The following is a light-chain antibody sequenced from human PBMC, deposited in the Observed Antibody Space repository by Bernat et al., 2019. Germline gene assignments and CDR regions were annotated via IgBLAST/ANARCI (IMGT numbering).Light chain of an antibody. CDR1: QDISNY. V-gene: IGKV1-39*01. Sequence: DIQMTQSPSSLSASVGDRVTITCQASQDISNYLNWYQQKPGKAPKLLIYDASNLETGVPSRFSGRGSGTDFTLTISSLQPEDFATYYCQQSYSIPRTFGGGTKVEI. J-gene: IGKJ4*01. CDR2: DAS. CDR3: QQSYSIPRT.